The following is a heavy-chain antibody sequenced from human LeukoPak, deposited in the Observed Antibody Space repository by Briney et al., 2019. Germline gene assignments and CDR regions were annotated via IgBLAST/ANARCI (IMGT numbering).Heavy chain of an antibody. V-gene: IGHV4-34*01. Sequence: SETLSLTCAVYGGSFSGCYWSWIRQPPGKGLEWIGEINHSGSTNYNPSLKSRVTISVDTSKNQFSLKLSSVTAADTAVYYCARSRGYSYGRPFDYWGQGTLVTVSS. CDR3: ARSRGYSYGRPFDY. D-gene: IGHD5-18*01. CDR1: GGSFSGCY. CDR2: INHSGST. J-gene: IGHJ4*02.